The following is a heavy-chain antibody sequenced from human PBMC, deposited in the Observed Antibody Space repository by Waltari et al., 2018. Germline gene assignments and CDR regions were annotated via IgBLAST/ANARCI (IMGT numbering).Heavy chain of an antibody. CDR1: GYTFTGYY. Sequence: QVQLVQSGAEVKKPGASVKVSCKASGYTFTGYYMHWVRQAPGQGLEWMGRINPKRGGQNYGQKLQGRVTITRETFISKAYRELGRLGSDDTAVYDGAGGAGYYYDSSGFDAFDIWGQGTMVTVSS. V-gene: IGHV1-2*06. D-gene: IGHD3-22*01. J-gene: IGHJ3*02. CDR2: INPKRGGQ. CDR3: AGGAGYYYDSSGFDAFDI.